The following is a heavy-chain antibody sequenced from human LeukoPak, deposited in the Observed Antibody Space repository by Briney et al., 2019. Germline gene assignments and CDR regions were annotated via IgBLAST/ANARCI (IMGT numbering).Heavy chain of an antibody. D-gene: IGHD3-10*01. Sequence: PSETLSLTCVVYGGSFSGYYWSWIRQPPGKGLEWIGEINHSGSTNYNPSLKSRVTISVDTSQNQFSLKLNSVTAADTAVFYCARGRRGFGYGMDVWGQGTTVTVSS. CDR1: GGSFSGYY. J-gene: IGHJ6*02. CDR2: INHSGST. CDR3: ARGRRGFGYGMDV. V-gene: IGHV4-34*01.